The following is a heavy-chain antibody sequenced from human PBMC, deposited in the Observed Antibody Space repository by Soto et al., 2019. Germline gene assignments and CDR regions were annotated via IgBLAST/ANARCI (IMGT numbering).Heavy chain of an antibody. CDR1: GYSFTSYW. J-gene: IGHJ6*02. CDR2: IDPSDSYT. V-gene: IGHV5-10-1*01. D-gene: IGHD4-17*01. Sequence: GESLKISCKGSGYSFTSYWISWVRQMPGKGLEWMGRIDPSDSYTNYSPSFQGHVTISADKSISTAYLQWSSLKASDTAMYYCASIKPMTTDLYYYYGTDVRGPGPTVTVFS. CDR3: ASIKPMTTDLYYYYGTDV.